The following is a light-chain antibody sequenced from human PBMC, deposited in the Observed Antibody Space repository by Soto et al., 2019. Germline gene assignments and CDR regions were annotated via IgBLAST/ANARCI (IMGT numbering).Light chain of an antibody. CDR1: SSNFGAGYD. J-gene: IGLJ2*01. V-gene: IGLV1-40*01. Sequence: QSVLTQPPSVSGAPGQRVTISCTGSSSNFGAGYDVHWYQQLPGTAPKLLIYANNNRPSGIPDRFSGSKSGTSASLAITGLQAEDEADYYCQSYDIHLSASLVFGGWTKLTVL. CDR2: ANN. CDR3: QSYDIHLSASLV.